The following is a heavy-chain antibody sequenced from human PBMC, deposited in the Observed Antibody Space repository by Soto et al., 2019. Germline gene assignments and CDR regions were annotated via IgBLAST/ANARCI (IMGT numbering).Heavy chain of an antibody. D-gene: IGHD1-1*01. Sequence: VVLLRHSWTAAWVTMVDLGVRCVIKITGKGLEWVSGMYWKDGNTHYADSVKGRFTISRDNAKNSLFLQLNSLRSEDTDVYYCDGIRGTVPVSAFMRNRSSDL. CDR2: MYWKDGNT. V-gene: IGHV3-20*04. J-gene: IGHJ2*01. CDR3: DGIRGTVPVSAFMRNRSSDL. CDR1: WVTMVDLG.